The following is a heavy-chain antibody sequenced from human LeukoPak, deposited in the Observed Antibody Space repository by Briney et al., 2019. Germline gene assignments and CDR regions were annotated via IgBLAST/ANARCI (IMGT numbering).Heavy chain of an antibody. CDR3: ARKSVIVYYGGLDP. Sequence: GGSLRLSCTASGFTFSTYVMTRVRQAQGKGLEWVSGMTATGDTKNYANSVKDRFTISRDNSKNTLYLQLDSLRAEDTAVYYCARKSVIVYYGGLDPWGQGTLVTVSS. D-gene: IGHD3-22*01. J-gene: IGHJ5*02. V-gene: IGHV3-23*01. CDR1: GFTFSTYV. CDR2: MTATGDTK.